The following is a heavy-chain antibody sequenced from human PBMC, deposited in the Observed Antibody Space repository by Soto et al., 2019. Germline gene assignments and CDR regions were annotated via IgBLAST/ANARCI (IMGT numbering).Heavy chain of an antibody. V-gene: IGHV1-46*01. D-gene: IGHD2-2*01. CDR1: GYTFTSYY. J-gene: IGHJ5*02. CDR2: INPSGGST. CDR3: ARDLVDPYCSSTSCYVRWFDP. Sequence: GASVKVSCKASGYTFTSYYMHWVRQAPGQGLEWMGIINPSGGSTSYAQKFQGRVTMTRDTSTSTVYMELSSLRSEDTAVYYCARDLVDPYCSSTSCYVRWFDPWGQGTLVTVSS.